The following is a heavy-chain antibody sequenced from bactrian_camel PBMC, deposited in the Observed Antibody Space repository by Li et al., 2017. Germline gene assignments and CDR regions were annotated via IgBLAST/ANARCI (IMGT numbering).Heavy chain of an antibody. CDR1: GYTDSTNC. CDR3: AVDPCTVVPGQPPHSISLAGS. D-gene: IGHD6*01. CDR2: IDIDGAT. Sequence: VQLVESGGGSVQAGGSLRLSCATSGYTDSTNCMLWFRQAPGSEREGVAVIDIDGATSYADSVKDRFTISKDNAKNTLYLQMNSLKPEDTAMYYCAVDPCTVVPGQPPHSISLAGSWGQGTQVTVS. V-gene: IGHV3S26*01. J-gene: IGHJ6*01.